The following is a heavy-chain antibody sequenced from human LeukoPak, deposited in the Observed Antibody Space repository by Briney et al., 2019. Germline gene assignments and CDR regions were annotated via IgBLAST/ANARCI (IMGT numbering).Heavy chain of an antibody. J-gene: IGHJ3*02. CDR1: GGSFSGYY. V-gene: IGHV4-34*01. Sequence: KPSETLSLTCAVYGGSFSGYYWSWIRRPPGKGLEWIGEINHSGSTNYNPSLKSRVTISVDTSKNQFSLKLSSVTAADTAVYYCASQAYCGGDCYPDAFDIWGQGTMVTVSS. D-gene: IGHD2-21*02. CDR3: ASQAYCGGDCYPDAFDI. CDR2: INHSGST.